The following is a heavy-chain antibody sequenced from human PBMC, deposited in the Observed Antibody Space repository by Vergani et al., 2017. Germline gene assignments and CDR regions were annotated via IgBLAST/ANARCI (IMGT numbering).Heavy chain of an antibody. CDR2: IYYSGST. CDR1: GGSISSYY. D-gene: IGHD5-12*01. J-gene: IGHJ4*02. CDR3: ARGLYSGYDLDY. Sequence: QVQLQESGPGLVKPSETLSLTCTVSGGSISSYYWSWTRQPPGKGLEWIGYIYYSGSTNYNPSLKSRVTISVDTSKNQFSLKLSSVTAADTAVYYCARGLYSGYDLDYWGQGTLVTVSS. V-gene: IGHV4-59*01.